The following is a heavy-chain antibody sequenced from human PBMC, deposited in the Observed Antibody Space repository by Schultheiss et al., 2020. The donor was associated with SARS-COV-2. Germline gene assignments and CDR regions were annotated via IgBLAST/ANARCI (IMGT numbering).Heavy chain of an antibody. V-gene: IGHV3-30*02. CDR3: ARPPQTVYYYYMDV. Sequence: GGSLRLSCAASGFIFSSYAMSWVRQAPGKGLEWVAFIRYDGSNKYYADSVKGRFTISRDNSKNTLYLQMNSLRAEDTAVYYCARPPQTVYYYYMDVWGKGTTVTVSS. CDR1: GFIFSSYA. CDR2: IRYDGSNK. D-gene: IGHD4-17*01. J-gene: IGHJ6*03.